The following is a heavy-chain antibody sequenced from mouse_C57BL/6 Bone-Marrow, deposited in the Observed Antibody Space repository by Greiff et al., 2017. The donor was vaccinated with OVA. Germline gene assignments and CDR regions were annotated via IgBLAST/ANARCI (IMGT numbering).Heavy chain of an antibody. Sequence: QVQLQQPGAELVRPGTSVKLSCKASGYTFTSYWMHWVKQRPGQGLEWIGEIDPSDSYTNYNQKFKGKSTLTVDKSSSTAYMQLSSLTSEDSAVYYCASDGRVLFAYWGQGTLVTVSA. V-gene: IGHV1-59*01. CDR2: IDPSDSYT. J-gene: IGHJ3*01. CDR3: ASDGRVLFAY. CDR1: GYTFTSYW. D-gene: IGHD2-3*01.